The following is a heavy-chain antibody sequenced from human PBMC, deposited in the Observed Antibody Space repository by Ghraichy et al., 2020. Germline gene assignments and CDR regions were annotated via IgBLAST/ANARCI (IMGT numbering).Heavy chain of an antibody. CDR2: IFSSGST. V-gene: IGHV4-59*12. D-gene: IGHD1-26*01. CDR3: ARAQWELRWSSSHYYYGMDV. Sequence: SETLSLTCTVSGGSISGYYWTWIRQPPGKGLEWVGCIFSSGSTNYNPSLKSRVTISVDTSKNQFSLKLSSVTAADTAVYYCARAQWELRWSSSHYYYGMDVWGQGTTVTISS. J-gene: IGHJ6*02. CDR1: GGSISGYY.